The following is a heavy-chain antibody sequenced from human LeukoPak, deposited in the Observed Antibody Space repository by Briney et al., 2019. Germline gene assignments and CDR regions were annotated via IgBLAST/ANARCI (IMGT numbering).Heavy chain of an antibody. CDR3: AKSYAPAGWFDP. CDR1: GFTFSSYA. Sequence: GGSLRLSCAASGFTFSSYAMSWVRQAPGKGLKWVSAISGSGGGTYYADSVKGRFAISRDNSKNTLYLQMNSLRAEDTAVYYCAKSYAPAGWFDPWGQGTLVTVSS. J-gene: IGHJ5*02. CDR2: ISGSGGGT. D-gene: IGHD3-16*01. V-gene: IGHV3-23*01.